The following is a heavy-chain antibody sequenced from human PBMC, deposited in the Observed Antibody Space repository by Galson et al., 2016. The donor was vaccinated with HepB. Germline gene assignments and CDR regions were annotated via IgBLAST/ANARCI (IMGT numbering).Heavy chain of an antibody. V-gene: IGHV4-4*02. CDR3: ANLQVGAITKSFEI. D-gene: IGHD1-26*01. Sequence: SETLSLTCAVSGGSITSGNWCSWVRQPPGMGLEWIGEIHHTGRTNYNSSLKSRVTISVDKSKNQFSMVLTSVSAADTAVYYCANLQVGAITKSFEIWGQGTMVTVSS. CDR2: IHHTGRT. J-gene: IGHJ3*02. CDR1: GGSITSGNW.